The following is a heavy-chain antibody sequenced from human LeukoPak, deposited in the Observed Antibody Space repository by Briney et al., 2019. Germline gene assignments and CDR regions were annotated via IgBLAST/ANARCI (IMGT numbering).Heavy chain of an antibody. CDR1: GFTFSTSV. D-gene: IGHD3-22*01. J-gene: IGHJ3*02. Sequence: GGSLRLSCAASGFTFSTSVIHWARQGPGKGLEYVAGIDSSGVSTHYAKSLEDRFTISRDNSKNTLYLQIGSLRVEDMAVYYCAREGHSSGHCGTFDIWGQGTTVTVSS. V-gene: IGHV3-64*01. CDR3: AREGHSSGHCGTFDI. CDR2: IDSSGVST.